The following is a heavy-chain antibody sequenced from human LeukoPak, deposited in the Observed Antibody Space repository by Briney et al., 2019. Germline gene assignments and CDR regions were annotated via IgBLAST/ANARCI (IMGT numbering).Heavy chain of an antibody. CDR2: IIPIFGTA. CDR3: ARDARGAAAADDAFDI. CDR1: GGTFSSYA. V-gene: IGHV1-69*13. D-gene: IGHD6-13*01. Sequence: SVKVSCKASGGTFSSYAISWVRQAPGQELEWMGGIIPIFGTANYAQKFQGRVTITADESTSTAYMELSSLRSEDTAVYYCARDARGAAAADDAFDIWGQGTMVTVSS. J-gene: IGHJ3*02.